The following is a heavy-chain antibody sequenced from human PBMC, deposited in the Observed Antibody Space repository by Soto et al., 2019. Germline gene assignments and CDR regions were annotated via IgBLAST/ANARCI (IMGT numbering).Heavy chain of an antibody. CDR1: GGSISSGGYS. J-gene: IGHJ4*02. CDR3: ARGGDGDYNY. V-gene: IGHV4-30-2*01. D-gene: IGHD4-17*01. CDR2: IYLGGST. Sequence: QLQLQESGSGLVKPSQTLSLTCAVSGGSISSGGYSWSWIRQPPRKGLEWIGYIYLGGSTYYNPSLKSRVSISVDRSKNQFSLKLTSVTAADTAVYYCARGGDGDYNYWGQGTLVTVSP.